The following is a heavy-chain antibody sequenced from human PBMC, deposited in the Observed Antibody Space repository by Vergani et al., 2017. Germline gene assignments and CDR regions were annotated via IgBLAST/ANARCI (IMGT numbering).Heavy chain of an antibody. CDR3: ARDTEGYCSGGSCYSRYYYGMDV. J-gene: IGHJ6*02. V-gene: IGHV1-46*01. CDR1: GYTFSNYY. CDR2: INPSGGHT. D-gene: IGHD2-15*01. Sequence: QVQVVQSGAEVKKSGASVKVSCKTSGYTFSNYYMHWVRQAPGQGLEWMGIINPSGGHTNYAQKFQGRVTMTRDTSTSTVYMELSSLRSEDTAVYYCARDTEGYCSGGSCYSRYYYGMDVWGQGTTVTVSS.